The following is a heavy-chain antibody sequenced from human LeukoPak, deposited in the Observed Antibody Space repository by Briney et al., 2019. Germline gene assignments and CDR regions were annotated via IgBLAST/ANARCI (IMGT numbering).Heavy chain of an antibody. Sequence: GGSLRLSCAASGFSFSGKFMSWVRQAPGKGLEWVSIIHYDGKIRYAGSVGGRFTIYRDDSETTLFLQMNSLRVDDTAVYFCASGDGYLQPYWGQGTLVTVSS. J-gene: IGHJ4*02. V-gene: IGHV3-53*01. CDR2: IHYDGKI. CDR3: ASGDGYLQPY. CDR1: GFSFSGKF. D-gene: IGHD2-21*01.